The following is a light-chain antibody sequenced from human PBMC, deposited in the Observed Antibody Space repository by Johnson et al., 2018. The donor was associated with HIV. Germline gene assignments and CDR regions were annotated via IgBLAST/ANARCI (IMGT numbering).Light chain of an antibody. V-gene: IGLV1-51*01. J-gene: IGLJ1*01. CDR2: ANT. CDR3: GTWDNSLSAFV. CDR1: SSNIGNNY. Sequence: QSVLTQPPSVSAAPGQKVTISCSGSSSNIGNNYVSWYQQLPGTAPKLLIYANTKRPSGIPDRFSGSKSGTSATLGIPGLQTGDEAEYYCGTWDNSLSAFVFGRGTKVAVL.